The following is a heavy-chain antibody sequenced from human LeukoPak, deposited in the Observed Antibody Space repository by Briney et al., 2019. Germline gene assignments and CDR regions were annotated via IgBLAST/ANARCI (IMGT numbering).Heavy chain of an antibody. CDR1: GFTFSSYS. CDR2: ISGSSSYI. D-gene: IGHD3-3*01. J-gene: IGHJ3*02. V-gene: IGHV3-21*01. Sequence: PGGSLRLSCAASGFTFSSYSMNWVRQAPAKGLEWVSSISGSSSYIYYADSVKGRFTISRVNAKKSLYLQMSSLRAEDTAVYYCARDQFLADIWGQGTMVTVSS. CDR3: ARDQFLADI.